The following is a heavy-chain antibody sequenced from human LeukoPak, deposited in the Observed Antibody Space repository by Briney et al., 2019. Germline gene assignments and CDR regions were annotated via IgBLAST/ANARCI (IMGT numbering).Heavy chain of an antibody. Sequence: PSETLSLTCTVSGGSISSYYWSWIRQPPGKGLEWIGEINHSGSTNYNPSLKSRVTISVDTSKNQFSLKLSSVTAADTAVYYCARGGGSYREGDYWGQGTLVTVSS. J-gene: IGHJ4*02. V-gene: IGHV4-34*01. D-gene: IGHD1-26*01. CDR3: ARGGGSYREGDY. CDR2: INHSGST. CDR1: GGSISSYY.